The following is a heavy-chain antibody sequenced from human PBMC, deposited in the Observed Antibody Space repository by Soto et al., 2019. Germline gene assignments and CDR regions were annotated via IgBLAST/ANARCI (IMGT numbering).Heavy chain of an antibody. J-gene: IGHJ2*01. CDR1: GFSLSTSGVG. V-gene: IGHV2-5*02. CDR3: AHTYYGGNSGGWYFDL. CDR2: IYWDDDK. D-gene: IGHD4-17*01. Sequence: QITLKESGPTLVKPTQTLTLTCTFSGFSLSTSGVGVGWIRQPPGKALEWLALIYWDDDKRYSPSLKSRLTITKDTSKNQVVLTMTNMDPVDTATYYCAHTYYGGNSGGWYFDLWGRGTLVTVSS.